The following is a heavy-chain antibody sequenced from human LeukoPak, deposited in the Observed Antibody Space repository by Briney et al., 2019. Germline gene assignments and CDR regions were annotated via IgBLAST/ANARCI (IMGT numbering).Heavy chain of an antibody. Sequence: SETLSLTCTVSGGSVSSGSYYWSWIRQPPGKGLAWIGYIYYSGSTNYNPSLKSRVTISVDTSKNQFSLKLSSVTAADTAVYYCARGPLWFYFDYWGQGTLVTVSS. CDR2: IYYSGST. V-gene: IGHV4-61*01. CDR1: GGSVSSGSYY. D-gene: IGHD3-10*01. J-gene: IGHJ4*02. CDR3: ARGPLWFYFDY.